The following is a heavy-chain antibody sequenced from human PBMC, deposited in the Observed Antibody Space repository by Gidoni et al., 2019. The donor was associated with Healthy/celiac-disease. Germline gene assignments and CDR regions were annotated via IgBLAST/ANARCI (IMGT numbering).Heavy chain of an antibody. D-gene: IGHD2-2*01. CDR2: IYYSGST. V-gene: IGHV4-30-4*01. CDR3: AREIGYCSSTSCYVSGSGFDP. Sequence: QVQLQESGPGLVKPSQTLSLHCAVSGGSISSGGYYWSWIRQPPGKGLGWIGYIYYSGSTYYHPSLKSRVTISGDPSKNQVSLKLSSVTAADTAVYYCAREIGYCSSTSCYVSGSGFDPWGQGTLVTVSS. J-gene: IGHJ5*02. CDR1: GGSISSGGYY.